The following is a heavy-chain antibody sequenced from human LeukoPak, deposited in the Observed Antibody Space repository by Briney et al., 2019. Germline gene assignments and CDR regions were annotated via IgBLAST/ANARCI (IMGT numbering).Heavy chain of an antibody. CDR3: ARAPHFFDSSGSRYYFDY. CDR1: GGSFSGYY. D-gene: IGHD3-22*01. V-gene: IGHV4-34*01. CDR2: IYYSGNT. J-gene: IGHJ4*02. Sequence: SETLSLTCAVYGGSFSGYYWGWIRQPPGKGLEWIGSIYYSGNTYYSPSLMSRVTISVDTSKNQFSLNLSSVTAADTAMYYCARAPHFFDSSGSRYYFDYWGQGALVTVSS.